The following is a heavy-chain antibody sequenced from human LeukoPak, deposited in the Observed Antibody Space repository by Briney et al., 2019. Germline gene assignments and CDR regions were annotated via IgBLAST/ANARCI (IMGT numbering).Heavy chain of an antibody. J-gene: IGHJ4*02. CDR1: GFIFSNYA. D-gene: IGHD1-26*01. Sequence: GGSLRLSCAASGFIFSNYAMSWVRQAPGKGLEWVSGLSGSGNIRYYADSVKGRFTISRDNSKNTLFLQMNSLRAEDTAVYYCAKDRGYSGSYLFDYWGQGTLVTVSS. V-gene: IGHV3-23*01. CDR2: LSGSGNIR. CDR3: AKDRGYSGSYLFDY.